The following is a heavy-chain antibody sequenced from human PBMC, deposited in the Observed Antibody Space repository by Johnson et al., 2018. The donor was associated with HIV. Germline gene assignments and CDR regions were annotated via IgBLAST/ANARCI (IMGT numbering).Heavy chain of an antibody. CDR1: GFTFGNYA. D-gene: IGHD2/OR15-2a*01. V-gene: IGHV3-49*04. CDR2: IRSKSYGATT. J-gene: IGHJ3*02. CDR3: TTEKHAPRAYEI. Sequence: VQLVESGGGLVQPWRSLRLSCTTSGFTFGNYALNWVRQAPGEGLEWVGFIRSKSYGATTEYAASVKGRFTILRDDSRSIAYLQMNSLKTEDTAFYYCTTEKHAPRAYEIWGQGTMVTVSS.